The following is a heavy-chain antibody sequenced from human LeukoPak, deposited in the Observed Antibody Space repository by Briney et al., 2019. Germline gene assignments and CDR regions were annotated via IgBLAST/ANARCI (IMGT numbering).Heavy chain of an antibody. CDR1: GYTFDDYG. J-gene: IGHJ5*02. CDR2: SNWRGDRT. V-gene: IGHV3-20*04. CDR3: TRDHPYFLAALATVPNWFDP. D-gene: IGHD4-11*01. Sequence: GGSLRLSCAASGYTFDDYGMSWVRHVPGKGLVGVSVSNWRGDRTHYADSVKGRFTISRDNAKNCLYLQMNSLRVEDTALYYCTRDHPYFLAALATVPNWFDPWGQGTVVTVSS.